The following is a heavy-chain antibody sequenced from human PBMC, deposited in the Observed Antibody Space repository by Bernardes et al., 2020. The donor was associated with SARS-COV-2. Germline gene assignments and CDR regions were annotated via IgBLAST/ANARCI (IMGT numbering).Heavy chain of an antibody. J-gene: IGHJ4*02. CDR3: ARDYDYVWGSYRHTQAY. D-gene: IGHD3-16*02. CDR1: GYKFNNYG. V-gene: IGHV1-18*01. Sequence: ASVKVSCKASGYKFNNYGINWVRQAPGQGLEWMGWISGYNGTTDYAQKFQGRVTMTIDTSTTTAYMELRSLTSDDTALYYCARDYDYVWGSYRHTQAYWGQGTLVTVSS. CDR2: ISGYNGTT.